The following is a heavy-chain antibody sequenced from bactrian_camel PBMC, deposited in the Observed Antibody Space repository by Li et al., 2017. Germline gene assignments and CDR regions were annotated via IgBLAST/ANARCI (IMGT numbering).Heavy chain of an antibody. CDR1: SATYSPSC. D-gene: IGHD2*01. Sequence: HVQLVESGGGSVLAGESLRLACAADSATYSPSCMGWFRHIPGKEREGVAAIAIDGKSKYADSVKDRFTISQDNAKNTMYLQMNNLKPEDTAMYYCAASKPKSTHCSLTYFLDVVGYWGQGTQVTVS. CDR2: IAIDGKS. J-gene: IGHJ6*01. CDR3: AASKPKSTHCSLTYFLDVVGY. V-gene: IGHV3S53*01.